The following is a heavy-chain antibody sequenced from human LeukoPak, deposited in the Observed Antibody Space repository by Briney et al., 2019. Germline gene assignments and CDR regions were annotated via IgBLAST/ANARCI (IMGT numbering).Heavy chain of an antibody. CDR3: ARKDGDY. CDR1: GGSISSSSYY. V-gene: IGHV4-39*01. J-gene: IGHJ4*02. D-gene: IGHD5-24*01. CDR2: IYYSGST. Sequence: SETLSLTCTVSGGSISSSSYYWGWIRQPPGKGLEWIGSIYYSGSTYYNPSLKSRVTISVDTSKNQFSLKLSSVTAADTAVYYCARKDGDYWGQGTLVTVSS.